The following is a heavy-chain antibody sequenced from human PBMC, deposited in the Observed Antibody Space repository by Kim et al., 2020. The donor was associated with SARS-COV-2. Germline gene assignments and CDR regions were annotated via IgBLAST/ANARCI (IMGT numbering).Heavy chain of an antibody. V-gene: IGHV1-3*01. Sequence: TKDSQKFQGRVTITRDTSASTAYMDLSSLTSEDTAVYYCARRITGTTYDYWGQGTLVTVSS. CDR3: ARRITGTTYDY. D-gene: IGHD1-20*01. J-gene: IGHJ4*02. CDR2: T.